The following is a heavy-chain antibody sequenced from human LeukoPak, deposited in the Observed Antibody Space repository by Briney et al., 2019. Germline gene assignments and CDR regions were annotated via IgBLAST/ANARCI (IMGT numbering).Heavy chain of an antibody. CDR2: IYRGDSGT. CDR1: GYRFTSYW. V-gene: IGHV5-51*01. J-gene: IGHJ6*02. D-gene: IGHD3-22*01. Sequence: GESLQIFFYGAGYRFTSYWIGWVRPMPGKGLEWMGMIYRGDSGTRYSPSFQGQVTISADKSISTAYMQWSSLKASDTTMYYCARLEDSSGYVFWGMDVWGQGTTVTVSS. CDR3: ARLEDSSGYVFWGMDV.